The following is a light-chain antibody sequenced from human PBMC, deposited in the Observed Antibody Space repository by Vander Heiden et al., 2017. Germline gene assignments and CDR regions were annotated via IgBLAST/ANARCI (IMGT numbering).Light chain of an antibody. CDR3: CSYAGSYTYV. CDR1: SSDVGGYNY. V-gene: IGLV2-11*01. J-gene: IGLJ1*01. Sequence: QSALTQPRSVSGSPGQSVTISCTGTSSDVGGYNYVSWYQQHPGNPPKLMIYDVSKRPSGVPDRFSGSKSGTTASLTISGLQAEDDADYYCCSYAGSYTYVFGTGTKVTVL. CDR2: DVS.